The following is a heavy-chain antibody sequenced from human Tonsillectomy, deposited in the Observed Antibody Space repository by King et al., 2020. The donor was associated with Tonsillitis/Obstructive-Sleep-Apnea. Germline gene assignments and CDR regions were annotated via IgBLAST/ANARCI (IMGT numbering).Heavy chain of an antibody. V-gene: IGHV1-2*06. D-gene: IGHD5-12*01. J-gene: IGHJ6*03. CDR3: ARDFEWVRRAYYYYCFMDV. CDR2: INPNSGDT. Sequence: VQLVESGAEVKKPGASVKVSCKASGYTFTGYYMHWVRQAPGQGVEWMGRINPNSGDTIYAQKFQGRVTMTRDTSISTAYMELSRLRSDDTAVYYCARDFEWVRRAYYYYCFMDVWGKGTTVTVSS. CDR1: GYTFTGYY.